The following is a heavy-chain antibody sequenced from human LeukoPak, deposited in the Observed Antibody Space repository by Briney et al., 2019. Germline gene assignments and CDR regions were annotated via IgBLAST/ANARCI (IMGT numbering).Heavy chain of an antibody. CDR2: ISYDGSNK. Sequence: GGSLRLSCAASGFTFSSYAMHGVRQAPGKGLEWGAVISYDGSNKYYADSVKGRFTISRDNSKNTLYLQMNSLRAEDTAVYYCATDRRVYYYDSSGYHGYWGQGTLVTVSS. J-gene: IGHJ4*02. CDR1: GFTFSSYA. CDR3: ATDRRVYYYDSSGYHGY. V-gene: IGHV3-30*04. D-gene: IGHD3-22*01.